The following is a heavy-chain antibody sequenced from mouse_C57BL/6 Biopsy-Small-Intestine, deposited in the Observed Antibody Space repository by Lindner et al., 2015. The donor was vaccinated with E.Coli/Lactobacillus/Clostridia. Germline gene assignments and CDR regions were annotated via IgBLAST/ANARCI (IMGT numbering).Heavy chain of an antibody. CDR2: INPGRGLT. CDR3: ARWDDGYYVGGFAY. D-gene: IGHD2-3*01. Sequence: VQLQESGAELVRPGTSVKMSCKASGYPFTNYLIEWVKQRPGQGLEWIGVINPGRGLTKNNEKFKGKATLTADKSSSTAYMQLSSLTSEDSAVYFCARWDDGYYVGGFAYWGQGTLVTVSA. V-gene: IGHV1-54*01. CDR1: GYPFTNYL. J-gene: IGHJ3*01.